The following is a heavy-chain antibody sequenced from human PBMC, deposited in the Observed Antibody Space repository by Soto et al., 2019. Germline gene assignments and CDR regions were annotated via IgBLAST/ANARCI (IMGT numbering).Heavy chain of an antibody. V-gene: IGHV1-69*13. D-gene: IGHD1-1*01. Sequence: SVKVSCKASGGTFSSYRINWVRQAPGQGLEWVGGIVPIYRTADYAQKFQGRVTITADESARTAYLEVRSLKSQDTAVYYCARHGRDGDNYYFDYWGQGTLVTVSS. CDR3: ARHGRDGDNYYFDY. CDR1: GGTFSSYR. J-gene: IGHJ4*02. CDR2: IVPIYRTA.